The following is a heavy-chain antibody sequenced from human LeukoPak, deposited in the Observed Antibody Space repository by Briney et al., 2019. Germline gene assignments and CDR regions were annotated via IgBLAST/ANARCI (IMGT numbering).Heavy chain of an antibody. CDR1: GFTLSSYS. V-gene: IGHV3-21*01. CDR3: ARDFTTVTTAYFQH. CDR2: ISSSSSYI. Sequence: GGSLRLSCAAFGFTLSSYSMNWVRQAPGKGLEWVSSISSSSSYIYYADSVKGRFTIFRDNAKNSLYLQMNSLRAEDTAMYYCARDFTTVTTAYFQHWGQGTLVTVSS. D-gene: IGHD4-17*01. J-gene: IGHJ1*01.